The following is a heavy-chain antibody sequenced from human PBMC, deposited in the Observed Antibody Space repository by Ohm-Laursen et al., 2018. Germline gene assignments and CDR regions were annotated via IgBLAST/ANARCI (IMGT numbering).Heavy chain of an antibody. CDR2: ISETGSHI. J-gene: IGHJ6*02. Sequence: SLRLSCAASGFPFSSYCMTWVRQAPGKGLEWISYISETGSHIYDADSMRGRFTVARDNAKNLLYLQLNSLRVEDTAVYYCARDSSRRAREGGMDVWGQGTMVTVSS. V-gene: IGHV3-21*01. CDR3: ARDSSRRAREGGMDV. D-gene: IGHD6-6*01. CDR1: GFPFSSYC.